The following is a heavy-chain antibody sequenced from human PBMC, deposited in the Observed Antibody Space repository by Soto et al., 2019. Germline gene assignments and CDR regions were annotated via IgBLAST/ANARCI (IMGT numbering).Heavy chain of an antibody. CDR2: ISGSGGST. J-gene: IGHJ4*02. D-gene: IGHD2-15*01. CDR3: AKSAEYIVVVVAAYFDY. CDR1: GFTFSSYA. Sequence: EVQLLESGGGLVQPGGSLRLSCAASGFTFSSYAMSWVRQAPGKGLEWVSAISGSGGSTYYADSVKGRFTISRDNSKNTLYLQMNSLSAEDTAVYYCAKSAEYIVVVVAAYFDYWGQGTLVTVSS. V-gene: IGHV3-23*01.